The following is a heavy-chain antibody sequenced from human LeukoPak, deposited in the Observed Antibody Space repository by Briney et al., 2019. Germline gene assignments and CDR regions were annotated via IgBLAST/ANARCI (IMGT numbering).Heavy chain of an antibody. CDR1: GFSFTNYW. V-gene: IGHV5-51*01. D-gene: IGHD3-22*01. J-gene: IGHJ3*02. CDR3: ARPFFSGDNTGSYLDAFDI. Sequence: GESLKISCQGSGFSFTNYWIAWVRQMPGKGLEWLGIIYPGDSDTRYSPSFQGQVAISADKSMNTAYLQWSSLKASDTAMYYCARPFFSGDNTGSYLDAFDIWGQGTIVTVSS. CDR2: IYPGDSDT.